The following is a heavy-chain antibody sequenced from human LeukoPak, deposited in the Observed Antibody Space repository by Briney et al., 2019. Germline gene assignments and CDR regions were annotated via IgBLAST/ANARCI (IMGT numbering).Heavy chain of an antibody. CDR1: AFTFSTYG. D-gene: IGHD6-19*01. CDR3: ARDYQQWLVLWYFQQ. Sequence: GGSLRLSCAASAFTFSTYGMSWVRQAPGKGLEWVSAISGSGGSTYYADSVKGRFTVSRDNPKNTLYLQMKSLRDEDTAVYYCARDYQQWLVLWYFQQWPRGPVDSVST. J-gene: IGHJ1*01. V-gene: IGHV3-23*01. CDR2: ISGSGGST.